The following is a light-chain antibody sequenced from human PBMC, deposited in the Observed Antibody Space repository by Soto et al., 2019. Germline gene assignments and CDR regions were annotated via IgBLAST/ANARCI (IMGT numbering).Light chain of an antibody. J-gene: IGLJ1*01. CDR1: SSDVGSYNL. Sequence: QSALTQPASVSGSPGQSITISCTGTSSDVGSYNLVSWYQQQPGKAPKLMIYEGSKQLSGVSNRFSGSKSGNTASLTISGLQAEDEADYYCCSYAGSSTYVFGAGTKLTVL. V-gene: IGLV2-23*01. CDR3: CSYAGSSTYV. CDR2: EGS.